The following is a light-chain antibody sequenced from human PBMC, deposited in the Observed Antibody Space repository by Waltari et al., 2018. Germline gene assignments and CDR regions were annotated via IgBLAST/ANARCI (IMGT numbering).Light chain of an antibody. CDR2: GTS. Sequence: EIVMTQSPATLSVSPGERATLSCRASKSVSSNLAWYQQKPGQVPRLLIYGTSTRATGIPARFSGSGSGTEFTLTISSLQSEDFAVYYCQQYNNWPPFTFGPGTKVDIK. CDR3: QQYNNWPPFT. CDR1: KSVSSN. V-gene: IGKV3-15*01. J-gene: IGKJ3*01.